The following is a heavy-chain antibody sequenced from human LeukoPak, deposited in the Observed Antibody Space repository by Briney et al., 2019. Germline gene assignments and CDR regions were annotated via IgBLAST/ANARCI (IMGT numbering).Heavy chain of an antibody. J-gene: IGHJ6*03. V-gene: IGHV4-61*02. CDR1: GGSIRSSSTYY. CDR3: ARAPKPSNYYYYYMDV. Sequence: SETLSLTCTVSGGSIRSSSTYYWSWIRQPAGKGLEWIGRIYTSGSTNYNPSLKSRVTISVDTSKNQFSLKLSSVTAADTAVYYCARAPKPSNYYYYYMDVWGKGTTVTVSS. CDR2: IYTSGST.